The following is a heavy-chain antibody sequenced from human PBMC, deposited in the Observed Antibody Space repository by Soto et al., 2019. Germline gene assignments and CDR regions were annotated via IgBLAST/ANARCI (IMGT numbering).Heavy chain of an antibody. CDR3: SRDPSYYDSSAYWTAQHFFDY. J-gene: IGHJ4*02. Sequence: PGGSLRFSCAASGFSLSSYWMSWVRQAPGKGLEWVANMKQDGSEEYYVDSVKGRFTISRDSAKNSVYLQMNSLRVEDTAVYYCSRDPSYYDSSAYWTAQHFFDYWGQGTPVTVSS. V-gene: IGHV3-7*03. CDR2: MKQDGSEE. D-gene: IGHD3-22*01. CDR1: GFSLSSYW.